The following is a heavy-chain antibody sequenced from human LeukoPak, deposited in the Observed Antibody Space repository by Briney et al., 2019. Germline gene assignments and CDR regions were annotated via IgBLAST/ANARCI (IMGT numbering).Heavy chain of an antibody. CDR3: ARDKAAASFDP. Sequence: ASVNVSCKASGYTFTSHGISWVRQAPGQGLEWMGWISAYNGNTNYAQKLQGRVTMTTDTSTSTAYMELRSLRSDDTAVYYCARDKAAASFDPWGQGTLVTVSS. D-gene: IGHD6-13*01. CDR2: ISAYNGNT. J-gene: IGHJ5*02. V-gene: IGHV1-18*01. CDR1: GYTFTSHG.